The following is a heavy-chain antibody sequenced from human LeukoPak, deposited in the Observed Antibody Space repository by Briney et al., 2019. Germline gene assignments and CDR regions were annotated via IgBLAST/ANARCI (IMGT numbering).Heavy chain of an antibody. V-gene: IGHV3-23*01. J-gene: IGHJ4*02. Sequence: TGGSLRLSCAASGFTFSHYAVNWVRQAPGKGLEWVSAISGSGDSTYYADSVKGRFTISRDNSKNTLYLQMNSLRAEDTAVYYCAKSGGSCSTTSCPFDYWGQGTLVTVSS. D-gene: IGHD2-2*01. CDR2: ISGSGDST. CDR3: AKSGGSCSTTSCPFDY. CDR1: GFTFSHYA.